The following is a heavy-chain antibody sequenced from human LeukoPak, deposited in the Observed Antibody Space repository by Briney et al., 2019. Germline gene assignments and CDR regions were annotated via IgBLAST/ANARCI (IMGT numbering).Heavy chain of an antibody. J-gene: IGHJ4*02. CDR3: AKDGVFWTTGATGDY. D-gene: IGHD1-1*01. V-gene: IGHV3-33*06. CDR2: IWYDGSNK. Sequence: PGRSLRLSCAASGFTFSSYGMHWVRQAPGKGLEWVAVIWYDGSNKYYADSVKGRFTISRDNSKNTLYLQMNSLRAEDTAVYYCAKDGVFWTTGATGDYWGQGTLVTVSS. CDR1: GFTFSSYG.